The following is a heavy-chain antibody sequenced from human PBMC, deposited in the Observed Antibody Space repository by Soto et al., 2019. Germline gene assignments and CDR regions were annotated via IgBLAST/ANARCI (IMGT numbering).Heavy chain of an antibody. V-gene: IGHV3-11*01. CDR1: GFIFSDFY. CDR2: ISSDGDST. J-gene: IGHJ5*02. D-gene: IGHD3-10*01. Sequence: QLVESGGGLVKPGGSLRLSCEASGFIFSDFYMACIRQAPGKGLEWVSYISSDGDSTYTDSVKGRFTISSDNAKNSLYLQMNNLRAEDTAVYYCVRDRDRRLFDPWGQGTLVTVSS. CDR3: VRDRDRRLFDP.